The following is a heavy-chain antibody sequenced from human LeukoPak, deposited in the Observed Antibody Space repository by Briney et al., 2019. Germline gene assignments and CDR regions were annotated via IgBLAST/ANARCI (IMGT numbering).Heavy chain of an antibody. CDR1: GGSISSYY. Sequence: SQTLSLTCTVSGGSISSYYWSWIRQPPGKALEWIGYIYYGVSTNYNPSLRSRVTISVDTSKNQFSLKLSSVTAADTAVYYCARFVRGLYYYYGMDVWGQGTTVTVSS. CDR3: ARFVRGLYYYYGMDV. D-gene: IGHD3-10*02. V-gene: IGHV4-59*01. CDR2: IYYGVST. J-gene: IGHJ6*02.